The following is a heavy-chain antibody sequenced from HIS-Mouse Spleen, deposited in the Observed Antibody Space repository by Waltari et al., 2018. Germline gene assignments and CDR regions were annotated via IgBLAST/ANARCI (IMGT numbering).Heavy chain of an antibody. CDR3: AKDGGIVGATGSSWFDP. D-gene: IGHD1-26*01. CDR1: GGSISSSSYY. CDR2: IWYDGSNK. Sequence: QLQLQESGPGLVKPSETLSLTCTVSGGSISSSSYYWGWIRQPPGRGLEWVAVIWYDGSNKYYADSVKGRFTISRDNSKNTLYLQMNSLRAEDTAVYYCAKDGGIVGATGSSWFDPWGQGTLVTVSS. J-gene: IGHJ5*02. V-gene: IGHV3-33*06.